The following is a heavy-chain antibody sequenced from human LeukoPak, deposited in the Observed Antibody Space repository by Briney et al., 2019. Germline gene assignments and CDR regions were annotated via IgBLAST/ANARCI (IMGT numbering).Heavy chain of an antibody. CDR1: GGSISSSNW. V-gene: IGHV4-4*02. CDR3: ATPRLGGYDSSGPDTPFDY. J-gene: IGHJ4*02. D-gene: IGHD3-22*01. CDR2: IYHSGST. Sequence: PSGTLSLTCAVSGGSISSSNWWSWVRQPPGKGLEWIGEIYHSGSTNYNPSLKSRVTISVDKSKNQFSLKLSSVTAADTAVYYCATPRLGGYDSSGPDTPFDYWGQGTLVTVSS.